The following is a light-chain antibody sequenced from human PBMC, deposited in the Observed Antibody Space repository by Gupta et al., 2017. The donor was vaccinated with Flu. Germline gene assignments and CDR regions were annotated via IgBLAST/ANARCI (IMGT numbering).Light chain of an antibody. CDR2: SVS. V-gene: IGKV1-39*01. CDR1: QSISTY. J-gene: IGKJ1*01. Sequence: DIQLTQSPSSLSASVRDRLTITCRTTQSISTYLNWNQQKPGKVPKVLIYSVSTLQRGVPSRFSGSGSGTEFTLTISRLHPEDFATYYCQRWASIPRRFG. CDR3: QRWASIPRR.